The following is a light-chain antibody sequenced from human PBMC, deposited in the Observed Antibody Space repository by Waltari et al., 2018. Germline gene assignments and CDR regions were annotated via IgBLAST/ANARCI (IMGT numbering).Light chain of an antibody. Sequence: IPLRQYASTQTASVGDRITITCRASQSITRWLAWYQQKPGKAPKVLIYKASNLESGVPARFSGSGYGIEFTLTISSLQPDDFASYYCQQYDVYPWTFGQGTKVEIK. V-gene: IGKV1-5*03. J-gene: IGKJ1*01. CDR1: QSITRW. CDR3: QQYDVYPWT. CDR2: KAS.